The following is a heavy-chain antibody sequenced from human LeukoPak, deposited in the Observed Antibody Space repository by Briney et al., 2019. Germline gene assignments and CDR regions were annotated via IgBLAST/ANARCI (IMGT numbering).Heavy chain of an antibody. V-gene: IGHV4-31*03. D-gene: IGHD1-26*01. CDR3: ARIPGSYFAFDI. J-gene: IGHJ3*02. Sequence: SQTLSLTCTVSGGSISSGGYYWSWIRQHPGKGLEWIGYIYYSGSTYYNPSLKSRVTISVDTSKNQFSLKLSSVTAADTAVYYCARIPGSYFAFDIWGQGTMVTVSS. CDR2: IYYSGST. CDR1: GGSISSGGYY.